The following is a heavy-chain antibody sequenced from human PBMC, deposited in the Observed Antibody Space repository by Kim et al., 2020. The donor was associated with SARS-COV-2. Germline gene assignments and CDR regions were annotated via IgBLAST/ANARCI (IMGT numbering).Heavy chain of an antibody. CDR3: ATAPGSGYYYYYGMDV. D-gene: IGHD3-3*01. CDR2: ISGSGGST. CDR1: GFTFSSYA. J-gene: IGHJ6*02. V-gene: IGHV3-23*01. Sequence: GGSLRLSCAASGFTFSSYAMSWVRQAPGKGLEWVSAISGSGGSTYYADSVKGRFTISRDNSKNTLYLQMNSLRAEDTAVYYCATAPGSGYYYYYGMDVWGQGTTVTVSS.